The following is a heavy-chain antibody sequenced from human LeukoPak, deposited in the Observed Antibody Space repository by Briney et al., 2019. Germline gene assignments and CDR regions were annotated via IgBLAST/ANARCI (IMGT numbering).Heavy chain of an antibody. D-gene: IGHD1-26*01. Sequence: SETLSLTCTVSGGSISGYYWSWIRQPPGKGLEWLGYIYSGGSTNYNPSLKSRVTISVDTSKNQFSLKLNSVTAADTAVYSCARDRHVVGATTGIFDYWGQGTLVTVSS. CDR3: ARDRHVVGATTGIFDY. V-gene: IGHV4-59*01. CDR2: IYSGGST. J-gene: IGHJ4*02. CDR1: GGSISGYY.